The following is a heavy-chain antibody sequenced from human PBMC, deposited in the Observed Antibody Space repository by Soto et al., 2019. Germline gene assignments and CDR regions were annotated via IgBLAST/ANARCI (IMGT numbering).Heavy chain of an antibody. CDR2: ISYDGSNK. CDR1: GFTFSSDG. J-gene: IGHJ6*04. D-gene: IGHD6-13*01. Sequence: LRLSCAAAGFTFSSDGMHWVRQAPGKGPEWVAVISYDGSNKYYADSVKGRFTISRDNSKNTLYLQMNSLRAEDTAVYYCAKDHIAAAYGMDVWGKGTTVTVSS. CDR3: AKDHIAAAYGMDV. V-gene: IGHV3-30*18.